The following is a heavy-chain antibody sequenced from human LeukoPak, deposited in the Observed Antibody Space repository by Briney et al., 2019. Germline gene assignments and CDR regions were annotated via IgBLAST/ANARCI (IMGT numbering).Heavy chain of an antibody. CDR3: ASSLRYFDWSPIN. Sequence: RASETLSLTCAVYGGSFSGYYWSWIRQPPGKGLEWIGEINHSGSTNYNPSLKSRVTISVDRSKNQFSLKLSSVTAADTAVYYCASSLRYFDWSPINWGQGTLVTVSS. V-gene: IGHV4-34*01. CDR2: INHSGST. J-gene: IGHJ4*02. D-gene: IGHD3-9*01. CDR1: GGSFSGYY.